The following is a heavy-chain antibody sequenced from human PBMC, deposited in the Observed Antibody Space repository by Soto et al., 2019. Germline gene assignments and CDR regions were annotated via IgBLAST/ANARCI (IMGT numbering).Heavy chain of an antibody. Sequence: QVQLVESGGGLVKPGGSLRLSCAASGFTFRDYYMSWIRQAPGKGLEWVSYISTSGNTIYYADSVKGRFTLSRDNAKTSLYLQMNRRRVEDTAVYYCARENVAARTDYWGQGALVTVSS. CDR2: ISTSGNTI. CDR3: ARENVAARTDY. V-gene: IGHV3-11*01. J-gene: IGHJ4*02. CDR1: GFTFRDYY. D-gene: IGHD6-6*01.